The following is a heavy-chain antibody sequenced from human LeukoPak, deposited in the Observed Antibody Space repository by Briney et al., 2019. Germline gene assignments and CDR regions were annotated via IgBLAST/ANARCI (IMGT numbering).Heavy chain of an antibody. D-gene: IGHD4-17*01. J-gene: IGHJ4*02. CDR2: ISSSSSYI. CDR1: GFTFSSYT. CDR3: ARGYGDLGY. Sequence: PGGSLRLSCAASGFTFSSYTMNWVRQAPGKGLEWVSSISSSSSYIYYADSVEGRFTISRDNAKNSLYLQMNSLRAEGTAVYYCARGYGDLGYWGQGTLVTVSS. V-gene: IGHV3-21*01.